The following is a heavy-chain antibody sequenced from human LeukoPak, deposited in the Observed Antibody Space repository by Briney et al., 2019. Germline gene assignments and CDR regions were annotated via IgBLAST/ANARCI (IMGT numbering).Heavy chain of an antibody. Sequence: SETLSLTCTVSSGSINSYYWGWVRQPAGRGLEWIGRIYTTGKTDYNPSLKSRLTMSVDTSKRQFSLNLRSVTAADTAIYYCARHGYTASHYFLDFWSQGTMVTVSS. CDR1: SGSINSYY. CDR2: IYTTGKT. J-gene: IGHJ4*02. D-gene: IGHD3-16*01. CDR3: ARHGYTASHYFLDF. V-gene: IGHV4-4*07.